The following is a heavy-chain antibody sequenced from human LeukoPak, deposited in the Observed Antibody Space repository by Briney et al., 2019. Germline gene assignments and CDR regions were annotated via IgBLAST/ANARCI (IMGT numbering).Heavy chain of an antibody. Sequence: GGSLRLSCAASGFTSGFTFDDYGMNWVRQVPGKGLEWVSSISSSSSYIYYADSVKGRFTISRDNAKNSLYLQMNSLRAEDTAVYYCARVQGAYCSSTSCYSAPGQYTFDYWGQGTLVTVSS. J-gene: IGHJ4*02. V-gene: IGHV3-21*01. CDR3: ARVQGAYCSSTSCYSAPGQYTFDY. D-gene: IGHD2-2*01. CDR2: ISSSSSYI. CDR1: GFTFDDYG.